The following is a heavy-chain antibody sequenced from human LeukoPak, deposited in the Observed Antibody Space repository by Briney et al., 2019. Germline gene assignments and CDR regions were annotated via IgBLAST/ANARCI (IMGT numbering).Heavy chain of an antibody. J-gene: IGHJ5*02. CDR3: ARGGDIVVVPVYNWFDP. CDR1: GYTFTGYY. Sequence: ASVKVSCKASGYTFTGYYMHWVGQAPGQGLEWMGWINPNSGGTNYAQKFQGWVTMTRDTSISTAYMELSRLRSDDTAVYYCARGGDIVVVPVYNWFDPWGQGTLVTVSS. D-gene: IGHD2-2*01. CDR2: INPNSGGT. V-gene: IGHV1-2*04.